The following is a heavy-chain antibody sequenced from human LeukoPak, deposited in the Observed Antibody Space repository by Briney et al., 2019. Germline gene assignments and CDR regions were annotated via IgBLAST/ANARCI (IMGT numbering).Heavy chain of an antibody. Sequence: PGASVKVSCKASGYTFSGHYMHWVRQAPGQGLEWVGWIYPNSGGTNYAQKFQGRVTMTRDTSISTAYMELRRLKSDDTAIYYCARVVGFGDYPFDYWGQGTLVTVSS. D-gene: IGHD4-17*01. CDR3: ARVVGFGDYPFDY. V-gene: IGHV1-2*02. CDR1: GYTFSGHY. CDR2: IYPNSGGT. J-gene: IGHJ4*02.